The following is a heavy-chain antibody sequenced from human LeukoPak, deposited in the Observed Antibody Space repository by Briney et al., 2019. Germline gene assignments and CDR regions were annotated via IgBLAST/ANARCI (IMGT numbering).Heavy chain of an antibody. CDR2: INPNSGGT. CDR3: ARGIIPLRIVGASEDAFDI. D-gene: IGHD1-26*01. V-gene: IGHV1-2*02. CDR1: GYTFTGYY. J-gene: IGHJ3*02. Sequence: GASVKVSCKASGYTFTGYYMHWVRQAPGQGLEWMGWINPNSGGTNYAQKFQGRVTMTRDTSISTAYMELSRLRSDDTAVYYCARGIIPLRIVGASEDAFDIWGQGTMVTVSP.